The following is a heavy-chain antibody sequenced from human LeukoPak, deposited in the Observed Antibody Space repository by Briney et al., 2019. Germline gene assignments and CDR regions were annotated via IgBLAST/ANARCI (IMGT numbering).Heavy chain of an antibody. CDR3: TRQPIDYGPDY. J-gene: IGHJ4*02. D-gene: IGHD4/OR15-4a*01. Sequence: ESLKISCEASGYIFTNYWIGWVRQMPGKGLEWMGIIWPDDSETRYSPSFQGQVTMSVDKSTNTAYLQWSTLKASDSGIYYCTRQPIDYGPDYWGQGTLVTVSS. CDR1: GYIFTNYW. V-gene: IGHV5-51*01. CDR2: IWPDDSET.